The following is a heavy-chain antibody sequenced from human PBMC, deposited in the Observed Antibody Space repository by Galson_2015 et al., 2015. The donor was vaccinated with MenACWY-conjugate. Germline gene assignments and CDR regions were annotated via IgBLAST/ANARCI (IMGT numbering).Heavy chain of an antibody. CDR1: GGSVSSSSYY. CDR2: IYYSGST. D-gene: IGHD3-10*01. V-gene: IGHV4-39*01. CDR3: ARHHYGSGSYYYDVIDY. J-gene: IGHJ4*02. Sequence: LSLTCTVSGGSVSSSSYYWGWIRQPPGKGLEWIGSIYYSGSTNYNPSLKSRVTISVDTSKNRFYLKLSSVTAADTAVYYCARHHYGSGSYYYDVIDYWGQGTLVTVSS.